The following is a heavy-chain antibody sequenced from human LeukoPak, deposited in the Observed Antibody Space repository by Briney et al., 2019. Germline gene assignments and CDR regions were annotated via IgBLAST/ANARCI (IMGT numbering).Heavy chain of an antibody. CDR3: TTDGLTTVVIGSLDAFDI. CDR2: IKQDGSEK. Sequence: GGSLRLSCAASGFTFSSYWMTWVRQAPGKGLEWVANIKQDGSEKYYVDSMKGRITISRDNAKNSLYLQMNSLTAEDTAVYYCTTDGLTTVVIGSLDAFDIWGQGTMVTVSS. V-gene: IGHV3-7*01. CDR1: GFTFSSYW. D-gene: IGHD4-17*01. J-gene: IGHJ3*02.